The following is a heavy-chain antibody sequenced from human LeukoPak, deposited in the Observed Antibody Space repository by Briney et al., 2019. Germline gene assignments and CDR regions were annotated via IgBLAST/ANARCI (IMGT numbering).Heavy chain of an antibody. Sequence: SETLSLTCSVSGYSISSGYYWGWIRQPPGKGLEWIGSIYHSGSTYYNPSLKSRVTISVDTSKNQFSLKLSSVTAADTAVYYCAREHITMVRGVITMGYYYYYMDVWGKGTTVTISS. D-gene: IGHD3-10*01. J-gene: IGHJ6*03. CDR2: IYHSGST. CDR3: AREHITMVRGVITMGYYYYYMDV. V-gene: IGHV4-38-2*02. CDR1: GYSISSGYY.